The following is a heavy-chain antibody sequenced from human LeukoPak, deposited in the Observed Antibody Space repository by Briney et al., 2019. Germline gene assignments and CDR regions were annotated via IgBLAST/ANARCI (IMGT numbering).Heavy chain of an antibody. V-gene: IGHV1-3*01. CDR2: INAGNGNT. D-gene: IGHD1-14*01. CDR1: GYTFTSYA. CDR3: ATLGPDVDAFDI. J-gene: IGHJ3*02. Sequence: ASVKVSCKASGYTFTSYAMHWVRQAPGQRLEWMGWINAGNGNTKYSQKFQGRVTITRDTSASTAYMELSSLRSEDTAVYYCATLGPDVDAFDIWGQGTMVTVSS.